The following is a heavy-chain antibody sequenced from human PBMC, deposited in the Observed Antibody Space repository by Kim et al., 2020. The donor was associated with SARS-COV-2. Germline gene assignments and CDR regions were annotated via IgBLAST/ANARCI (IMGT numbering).Heavy chain of an antibody. D-gene: IGHD3-22*01. V-gene: IGHV3-30*18. J-gene: IGHJ3*02. Sequence: GGSLRLSCAASGFTFSSYGMHWVRQAPGKGLEWVAVISYDGSNKYYVDSVKGRFTISRDNSKNTLYLQMNSLRAEDTAVYYCAKDMGRVVVINHDAFDIWGQGTMVTVSS. CDR2: ISYDGSNK. CDR3: AKDMGRVVVINHDAFDI. CDR1: GFTFSSYG.